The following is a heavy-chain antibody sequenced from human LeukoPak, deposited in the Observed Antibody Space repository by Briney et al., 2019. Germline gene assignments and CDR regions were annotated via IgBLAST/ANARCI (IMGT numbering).Heavy chain of an antibody. CDR2: LYTGGKT. V-gene: IGHV3-53*01. J-gene: IGHJ6*02. CDR3: ARGRYGSNYYYYGMDV. CDR1: GFTFNNAW. Sequence: GGSLRLSCAASGFTFNNAWMSWVRQAPGKGLEWVSVLYTGGKTSYAGAVRGRFTVSRDNSKNTLSLEMNSLRAEDTAVYYCARGRYGSNYYYYGMDVWGQGTTVTVSS. D-gene: IGHD3-10*01.